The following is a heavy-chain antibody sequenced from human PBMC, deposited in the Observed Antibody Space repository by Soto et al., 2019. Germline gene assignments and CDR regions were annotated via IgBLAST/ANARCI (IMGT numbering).Heavy chain of an antibody. V-gene: IGHV4-39*01. CDR2: IYYSGST. Sequence: PSETLSVTCTVSGGSISSSSYYWGWIRQPPGKGLEWIGSIYYSGSTYYNPSLKSRVTISVDTSKNQFSLKLSSVTAADTAVYYCARQGTLEEYYYDSSGYYFPKRWGQGTLVTVSS. D-gene: IGHD3-22*01. J-gene: IGHJ4*02. CDR3: ARQGTLEEYYYDSSGYYFPKR. CDR1: GGSISSSSYY.